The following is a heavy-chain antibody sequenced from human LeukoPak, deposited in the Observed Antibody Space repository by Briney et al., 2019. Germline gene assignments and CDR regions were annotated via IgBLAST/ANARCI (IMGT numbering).Heavy chain of an antibody. D-gene: IGHD3-10*01. V-gene: IGHV4-30-4*08. CDR3: ARVPRRKSGVHFDY. CDR2: IYYSGST. J-gene: IGHJ4*02. Sequence: PSQTLSLTCTVSGGSISSGDYYWSWIRQPPGKGLEWIGYIYYSGSTYYNPSLKSRVTISVDTSKNQFSLKLSSVTAADTAVYYCARVPRRKSGVHFDYWGQGTLVTVSS. CDR1: GGSISSGDYY.